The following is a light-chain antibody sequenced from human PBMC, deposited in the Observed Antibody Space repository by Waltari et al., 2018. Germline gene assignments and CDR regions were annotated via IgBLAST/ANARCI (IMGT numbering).Light chain of an antibody. CDR1: QSLLHSDGKTQ. V-gene: IGKV2D-29*01. CDR2: EVS. J-gene: IGKJ4*01. CDR3: MQSIQFPLT. Sequence: DVVMTQTPLALSVTPGQPASISCKSSQSLLHSDGKTQLYWYLQKPGQPPQLLNHEVSHRVSGVPDRFSGSGSGTDFTLKISRVEAEDVGLYYCMQSIQFPLTFGGGTKVEIK.